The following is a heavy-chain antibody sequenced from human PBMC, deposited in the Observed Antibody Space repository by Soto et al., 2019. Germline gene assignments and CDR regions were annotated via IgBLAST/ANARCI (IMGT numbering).Heavy chain of an antibody. J-gene: IGHJ4*02. D-gene: IGHD1-26*01. CDR3: AKEGGLSGSYYISSSYYFDS. CDR2: ISYDGSNT. Sequence: QVQLVESGGGVVQPGRSLRLSCAASGFTFSSYGMHWVRQAPGKGLEWVAIISYDGSNTYYADSVKGRFTISRDNSKNTLYLQMNSLRAEDTSVYYCAKEGGLSGSYYISSSYYFDSWGQGTLVTVPS. V-gene: IGHV3-30*18. CDR1: GFTFSSYG.